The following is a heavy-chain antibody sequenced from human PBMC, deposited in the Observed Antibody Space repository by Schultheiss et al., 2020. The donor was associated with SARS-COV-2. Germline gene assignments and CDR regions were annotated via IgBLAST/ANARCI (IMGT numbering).Heavy chain of an antibody. CDR2: ISSSGNTI. CDR3: ARGSRGYNSGGSAPLDY. V-gene: IGHV3-11*01. D-gene: IGHD5-18*01. Sequence: GGSLRLSCAASGFTFSDYYMSWIRQAPGKGLEWVSYISSSGNTIYDADSVKGRVTISRDNAKDSLYLRLNSLRVEDTAVYYCARGSRGYNSGGSAPLDYWGQGTLVTVSS. J-gene: IGHJ4*02. CDR1: GFTFSDYY.